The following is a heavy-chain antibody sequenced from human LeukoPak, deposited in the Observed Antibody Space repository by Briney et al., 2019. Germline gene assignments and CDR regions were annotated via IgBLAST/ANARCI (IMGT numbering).Heavy chain of an antibody. J-gene: IGHJ4*02. CDR3: AIPAYDILTGYSLDFDY. CDR1: GFTVSNNY. V-gene: IGHV3-66*01. Sequence: GGSLRLSCGTSGFTVSNNYMSWVRQAPGKGLEWVAVISSGGITYYADSVKGRFTISRDDSKDTLYLQMNSLRAEDTAVYYCAIPAYDILTGYSLDFDYWGQGTLVTVSS. D-gene: IGHD3-9*01. CDR2: ISSGGIT.